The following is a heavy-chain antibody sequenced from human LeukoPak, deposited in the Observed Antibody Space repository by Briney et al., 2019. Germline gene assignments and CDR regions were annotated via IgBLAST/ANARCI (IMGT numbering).Heavy chain of an antibody. D-gene: IGHD2-2*02. CDR3: ARLRIVVVPAAIFRFDP. J-gene: IGHJ5*02. CDR2: INHSGST. Sequence: SETLSLTCAVYGGSFSGYYWSWIRQPPGKGLEWIGEINHSGSTNYNPSLKSRVTISVDTSKNQFSLKLSSVTAADTAVYYCARLRIVVVPAAIFRFDPWGQGTLVTVSS. V-gene: IGHV4-34*01. CDR1: GGSFSGYY.